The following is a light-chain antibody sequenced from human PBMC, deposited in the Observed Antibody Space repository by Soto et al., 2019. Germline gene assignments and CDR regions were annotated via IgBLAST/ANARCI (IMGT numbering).Light chain of an antibody. V-gene: IGKV1-16*01. J-gene: IGKJ1*01. Sequence: DIQMTQSPSSLSASVGDRVTITCRASQSISTYLNCYQQKPGKAPKILIYAASSLESGVPSRFSGSGSGTEFTLTISSLQPDDFATYYCQQYNSYPWTFGQGTKVDI. CDR1: QSISTY. CDR3: QQYNSYPWT. CDR2: AAS.